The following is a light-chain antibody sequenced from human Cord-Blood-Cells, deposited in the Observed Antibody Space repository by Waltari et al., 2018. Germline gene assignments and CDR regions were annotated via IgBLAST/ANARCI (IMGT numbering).Light chain of an antibody. Sequence: QSAPPQPASVSGSPGQSITISCTGTSSDVGGYNYVSWYKQHQGKAPKLMIYDVSNRPSGVSKRSSGAKSGNTASLTISGLQAEDEADYCCSSYTSSSALAFGGGTKLTVL. CDR2: DVS. V-gene: IGLV2-14*03. CDR3: SSYTSSSALA. CDR1: SSDVGGYNY. J-gene: IGLJ3*02.